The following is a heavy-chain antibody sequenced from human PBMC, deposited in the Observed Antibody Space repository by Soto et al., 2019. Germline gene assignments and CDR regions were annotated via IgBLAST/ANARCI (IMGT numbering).Heavy chain of an antibody. V-gene: IGHV4-30-2*01. CDR3: ARAASSGTQRWWFDP. J-gene: IGHJ5*02. CDR1: GGSISSGGYS. CDR2: IYHSGST. Sequence: SETLSLTCAVSGGSISSGGYSWSWIRQPPGKGLECIGYIYHSGSTYYNPSLKSRVTISVDRSKNQFSLKLSSVTAADTAVYYCARAASSGTQRWWFDPWGQGTLVTVSS. D-gene: IGHD3-22*01.